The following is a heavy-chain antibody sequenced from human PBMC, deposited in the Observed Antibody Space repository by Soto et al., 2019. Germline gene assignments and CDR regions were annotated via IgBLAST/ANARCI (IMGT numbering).Heavy chain of an antibody. CDR2: INPGNSNT. CDR3: AREYCTSTSCYSFFDP. CDR1: GYTFSTYA. Sequence: GGSLRLSCAASGYTFSTYAMHWVRQAPGQRPEWMGWINPGNSNTKYSQKFQGRFTITRDTSASTAYMELSSLRSEDTAVYYCAREYCTSTSCYSFFDPWGQGTLVTVSS. J-gene: IGHJ5*02. V-gene: IGHV1-3*01. D-gene: IGHD2-2*01.